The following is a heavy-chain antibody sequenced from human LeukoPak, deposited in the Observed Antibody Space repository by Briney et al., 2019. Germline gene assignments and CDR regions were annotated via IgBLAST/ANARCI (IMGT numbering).Heavy chain of an antibody. Sequence: PSETLSLTCAVYGGSFSGCYWNWIRQPPGKGLEWIGEINPSGSTKYNPSLKSRVTISVDASKTQFSLKVTSVTAADTAVYYCAGGPVTALELFYYWGQGTLVTVSS. CDR1: GGSFSGCY. J-gene: IGHJ4*02. CDR2: INPSGST. D-gene: IGHD2-21*02. V-gene: IGHV4-34*01. CDR3: AGGPVTALELFYY.